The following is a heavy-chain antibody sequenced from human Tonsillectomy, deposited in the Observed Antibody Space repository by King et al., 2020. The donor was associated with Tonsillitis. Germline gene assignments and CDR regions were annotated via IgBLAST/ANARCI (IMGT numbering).Heavy chain of an antibody. CDR1: GGSISSYY. CDR2: FYTSGGT. J-gene: IGHJ4*02. D-gene: IGHD6-19*01. Sequence: QLQESGPGLVKPSETLSLTCTVSGGSISSYYWSWIRQPAGKGLEWIGRFYTSGGTNYNPSLKSRVAMSVDTSKNQFSLKLSSVTAADTAVYYCARGGYTSGWYYFDYWGQGTLVTVSS. V-gene: IGHV4-4*07. CDR3: ARGGYTSGWYYFDY.